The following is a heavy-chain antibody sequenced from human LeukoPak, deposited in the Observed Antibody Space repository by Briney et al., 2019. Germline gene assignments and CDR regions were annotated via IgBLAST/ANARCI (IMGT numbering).Heavy chain of an antibody. Sequence: GGSLRLSCAASGFTFSSYGMHWVRQAPGKGLEWVAVIWYDGSNKYYADSVKGRFTISRDNSKNTLYLQMNSLRAEDTAVYYCARDMIVVVPAARGPYYYYYYMDVWGKGTTVTVSS. CDR3: ARDMIVVVPAARGPYYYYYYMDV. CDR1: GFTFSSYG. D-gene: IGHD2-2*01. CDR2: IWYDGSNK. V-gene: IGHV3-33*01. J-gene: IGHJ6*03.